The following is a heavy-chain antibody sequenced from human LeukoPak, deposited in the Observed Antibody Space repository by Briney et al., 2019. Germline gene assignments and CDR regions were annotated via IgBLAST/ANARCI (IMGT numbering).Heavy chain of an antibody. J-gene: IGHJ4*02. CDR1: GGTFSSYA. Sequence: SVKVSCKASGGTFSSYAISWVRQAPGQGLEWMGGIIPIFGTANYAQKFQGRVTITADESTSTAYMELSSPRSEDTAVYYCARSAYCGGDCYSEPLDYWGQGTLVTVSS. CDR2: IIPIFGTA. CDR3: ARSAYCGGDCYSEPLDY. V-gene: IGHV1-69*13. D-gene: IGHD2-21*02.